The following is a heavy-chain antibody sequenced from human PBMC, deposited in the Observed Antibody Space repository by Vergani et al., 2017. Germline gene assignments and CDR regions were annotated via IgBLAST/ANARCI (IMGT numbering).Heavy chain of an antibody. Sequence: QVQLVQSGAEVKKPGASVKVSCKASGYTFTGYYMHWVRQAPGQGLEWMGWINPNRGGTNYVQKFQGRVTMTRDTSISTAYMELSRLRADDTAVYYCATYCSSTSCYPKDYGMDVWGQGTTVTVSS. J-gene: IGHJ6*02. CDR1: GYTFTGYY. CDR2: INPNRGGT. CDR3: ATYCSSTSCYPKDYGMDV. V-gene: IGHV1-2*02. D-gene: IGHD2-2*01.